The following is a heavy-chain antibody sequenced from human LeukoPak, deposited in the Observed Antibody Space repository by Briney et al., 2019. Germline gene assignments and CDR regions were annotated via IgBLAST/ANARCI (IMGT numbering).Heavy chain of an antibody. Sequence: ASVKVSCKASGYTFTGYYMHWVRRAPGQGLEWMGLINPNSGGTNYAQKFQGRVTMTRDTSISTAYMELSRLRSDDTAVYYCARGTYDFWGGSPYFDYWGQGTLVTVSS. CDR2: INPNSGGT. CDR1: GYTFTGYY. J-gene: IGHJ4*02. CDR3: ARGTYDFWGGSPYFDY. D-gene: IGHD3-3*01. V-gene: IGHV1-2*02.